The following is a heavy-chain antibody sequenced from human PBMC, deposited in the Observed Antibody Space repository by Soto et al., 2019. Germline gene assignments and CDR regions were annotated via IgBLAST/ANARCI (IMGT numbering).Heavy chain of an antibody. CDR3: ARDTRYCSGGSCSQNWFDP. J-gene: IGHJ5*02. Sequence: SETLSLTCTVSGGSISSSSYYWGWIRQPPGKGLKWIGYIYYSGSTNYNPSLKSRVTISVDTSKNQFSLKLSSVTAADTAVYYCARDTRYCSGGSCSQNWFDPWGQGTLVTVSS. CDR2: IYYSGST. V-gene: IGHV4-61*01. D-gene: IGHD2-15*01. CDR1: GGSISSSSYY.